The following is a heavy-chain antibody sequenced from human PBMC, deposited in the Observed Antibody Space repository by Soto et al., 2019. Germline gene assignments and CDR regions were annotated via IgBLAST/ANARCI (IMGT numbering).Heavy chain of an antibody. J-gene: IGHJ6*02. Sequence: QVQLVESGGGVVQPGWSLRLSCAVSGFTFSSYAMHWVRQAPGKGLEWVAFISSDGSSRFYADSVRGRFTISRDNSKSTMYLQMNSLRAEDTAVYDFARGVQATADYYNGLDVWGQGTTVTVSS. CDR2: ISSDGSSR. CDR3: ARGVQATADYYNGLDV. D-gene: IGHD5-12*01. CDR1: GFTFSSYA. V-gene: IGHV3-30-3*01.